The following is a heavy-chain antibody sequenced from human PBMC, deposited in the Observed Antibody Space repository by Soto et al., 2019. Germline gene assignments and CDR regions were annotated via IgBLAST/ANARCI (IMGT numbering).Heavy chain of an antibody. CDR2: ISSSSSTI. CDR3: ARAPNYDILTGYYTGGYAFDI. J-gene: IGHJ3*02. CDR1: GFTFSSYS. Sequence: PGGSLRLSCAASGFTFSSYSMNWVRQAPGKGLEWVSYISSSSSTIYHADSVKGRFTISRDNAKNSLYLQMNSLRAEDTAVYYCARAPNYDILTGYYTGGYAFDIWGQGTMVTVSS. V-gene: IGHV3-48*01. D-gene: IGHD3-9*01.